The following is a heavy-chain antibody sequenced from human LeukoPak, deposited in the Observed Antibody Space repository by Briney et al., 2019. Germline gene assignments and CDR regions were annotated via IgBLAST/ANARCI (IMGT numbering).Heavy chain of an antibody. V-gene: IGHV4-39*01. CDR2: IYYSGST. D-gene: IGHD4-23*01. J-gene: IGHJ5*02. CDR3: ARGAPRWWFDP. CDR1: GGSISRSSYY. Sequence: PSETLSLTCSVSGGSISRSSYYWGWIRQPPGKGLEWIGSIYYSGSTYYNPSLKSRVTISVDTSKNQFSLKLSSVTAADTAVYYCARGAPRWWFDPWGQGTLVTVSS.